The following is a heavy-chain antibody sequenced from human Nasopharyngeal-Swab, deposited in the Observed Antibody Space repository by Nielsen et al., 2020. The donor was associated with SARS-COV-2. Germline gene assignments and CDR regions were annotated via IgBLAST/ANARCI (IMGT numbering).Heavy chain of an antibody. CDR1: GFTFSSYA. CDR2: ISGSGGST. V-gene: IGHV3-23*01. Sequence: GGSLRLSCAASGFTFSSYAMSWVRQAPGKGLEWVSAISGSGGSTCYADSVKGRFTISRGNSKNTLYLQMNSLRAEDTAVYYCAKDREATYYYGSGSFDYWGQGTLVTVSS. J-gene: IGHJ4*02. D-gene: IGHD3-10*01. CDR3: AKDREATYYYGSGSFDY.